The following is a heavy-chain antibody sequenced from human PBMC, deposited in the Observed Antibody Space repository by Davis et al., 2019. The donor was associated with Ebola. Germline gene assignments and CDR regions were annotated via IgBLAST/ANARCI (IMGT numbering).Heavy chain of an antibody. J-gene: IGHJ4*02. CDR2: ISPSKGDT. CDR3: ARGGGSTYSGIDH. V-gene: IGHV1-18*01. D-gene: IGHD2-21*01. Sequence: ASVKVSCKASGSTFTTYGITWVRQAPGQGLDWVGWISPSKGDTNYIQKLQGRVTLTTDTSTSTAYMELRSLRSDDTAVYYCARGGGSTYSGIDHWGQGTLVTVSS. CDR1: GSTFTTYG.